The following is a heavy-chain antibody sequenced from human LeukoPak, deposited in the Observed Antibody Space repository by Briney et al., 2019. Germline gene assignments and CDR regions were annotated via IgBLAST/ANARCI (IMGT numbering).Heavy chain of an antibody. CDR1: GFTFSSYS. CDR3: AKESPYTSPRNYYFDH. D-gene: IGHD1-14*01. CDR2: ISSSSSTI. Sequence: PGGSLRLSCAASGFTFSSYSMNWVRQAPGKGLEWVSYISSSSSTIYYADSVKGRFTISRDNAKNSLYLQMNSLRAEDTAVYYCAKESPYTSPRNYYFDHWGQGTLVTVSS. J-gene: IGHJ4*02. V-gene: IGHV3-48*04.